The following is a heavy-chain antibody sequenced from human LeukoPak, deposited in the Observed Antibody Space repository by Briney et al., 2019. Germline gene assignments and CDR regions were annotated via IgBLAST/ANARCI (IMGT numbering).Heavy chain of an antibody. Sequence: GGSLRLSCAASVFTFSIYGMSWVRQAPGKGLELVSAIRGSGGSTYYADSVKGRFTISRDNYKNTLYLQMDSLRVEDTAVYYCANGSSVISGYSYKWFDPWGQGTLVTASS. D-gene: IGHD3-22*01. CDR1: VFTFSIYG. J-gene: IGHJ5*02. CDR2: IRGSGGST. V-gene: IGHV3-23*01. CDR3: ANGSSVISGYSYKWFDP.